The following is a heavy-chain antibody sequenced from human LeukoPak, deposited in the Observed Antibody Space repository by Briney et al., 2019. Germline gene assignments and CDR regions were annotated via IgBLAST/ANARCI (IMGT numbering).Heavy chain of an antibody. CDR2: ISSTGNTI. J-gene: IGHJ3*02. Sequence: PGGSLRLSCAASGVTFSSSSMNWCREAPGKGLEWVAYISSTGNTIYYADSVKSRFTLSRDNVKNSVYLEMNSLRAEDTALYYCARGRDGYSFDAFDIWGQGTMVTVSS. CDR3: ARGRDGYSFDAFDI. CDR1: GVTFSSSS. V-gene: IGHV3-48*01. D-gene: IGHD5-24*01.